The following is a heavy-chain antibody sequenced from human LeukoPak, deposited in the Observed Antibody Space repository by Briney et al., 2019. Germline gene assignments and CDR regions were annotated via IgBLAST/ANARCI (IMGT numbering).Heavy chain of an antibody. D-gene: IGHD5/OR15-5a*01. V-gene: IGHV3-23*01. J-gene: IGHJ4*02. CDR3: ARFYADYPDY. CDR1: GFTFSSYS. Sequence: PGGSLRLSCAASGFTFSSYSMSWVRQAPGKGLEWISVISGSSGTTFYADSVKGRFTISRDNSKNTLDLQMNSLRAEDTAVYYCARFYADYPDYWGQGTLVTVSS. CDR2: ISGSSGTT.